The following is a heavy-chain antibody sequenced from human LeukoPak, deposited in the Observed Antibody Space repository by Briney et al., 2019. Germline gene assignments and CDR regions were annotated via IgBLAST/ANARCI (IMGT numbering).Heavy chain of an antibody. V-gene: IGHV4-59*01. Sequence: SETLSLTCTVSGGSISNYYWSWIRQPPGKGLGWIGYIYQSGSTDYNPSLKSRVTISVDTSKNQFSLKLSSVTAADTAVYYCVRDRELAYWGQGILVTVSS. CDR2: IYQSGST. CDR3: VRDRELAY. D-gene: IGHD1-1*01. J-gene: IGHJ4*02. CDR1: GGSISNYY.